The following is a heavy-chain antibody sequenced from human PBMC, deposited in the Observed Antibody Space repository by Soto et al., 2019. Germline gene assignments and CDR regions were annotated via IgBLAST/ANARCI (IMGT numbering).Heavy chain of an antibody. CDR1: GFNLNTYG. Sequence: VQLMESGGGVVHPGGSLRLSCVASGFNLNTYGIYWVRQAPGKGLQWVAQILYDGSEKSNLDSVEGRFTISRDNARNSLSLQMNSLRVEDTAVYFCASVPGSPGYHGLDVWGQGTTVTVSS. CDR2: ILYDGSEK. CDR3: ASVPGSPGYHGLDV. V-gene: IGHV3-7*03. D-gene: IGHD6-19*01. J-gene: IGHJ6*02.